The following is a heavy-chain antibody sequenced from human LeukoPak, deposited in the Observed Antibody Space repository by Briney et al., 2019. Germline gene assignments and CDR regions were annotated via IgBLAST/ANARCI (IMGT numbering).Heavy chain of an antibody. CDR3: ARDGEGGAEAGY. J-gene: IGHJ4*02. V-gene: IGHV3-48*01. CDR2: ISDSSSHT. Sequence: GGSLRLSCAASGFTLSNYNMNWVRQAPRKGLEWVSFISDSSSHTFYSDSVKGRFTVSRDNVKNSLYLQMNSLRAEDTAIYYCARDGEGGAEAGYWGQGTLATVSS. D-gene: IGHD6-13*01. CDR1: GFTLSNYN.